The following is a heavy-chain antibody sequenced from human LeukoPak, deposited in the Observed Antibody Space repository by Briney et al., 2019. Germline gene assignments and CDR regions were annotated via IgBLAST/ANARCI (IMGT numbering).Heavy chain of an antibody. CDR3: RYGSGRYSFDY. CDR2: IKQDGSEK. J-gene: IGHJ4*02. D-gene: IGHD3-10*01. CDR1: GFTFSNYW. V-gene: IGHV3-7*02. Sequence: GGSLRLSCVASGFTFSNYWMTWVRQAPGKGLEWVANIKQDGSEKCYLDSVKGRFTISRDNAENSLHLQMNSLRAEDTAVYYCRYGSGRYSFDYWGQGTLVTVSS.